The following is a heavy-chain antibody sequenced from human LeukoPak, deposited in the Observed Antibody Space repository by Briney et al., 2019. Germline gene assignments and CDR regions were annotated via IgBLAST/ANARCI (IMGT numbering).Heavy chain of an antibody. J-gene: IGHJ4*02. CDR2: INHSGST. CDR3: ARGGQPFDY. CDR1: GGSFSGYY. D-gene: IGHD6-13*01. V-gene: IGHV4-34*01. Sequence: TPSETLSLTCAVYGGSFSGYYWSWIRQPPGKGLEWIGEINHSGSTNYNPSLKSRVTISVDKSKNQFSLKLSSVTAADTAVYYCARGGQPFDYWGQGTLVTVSS.